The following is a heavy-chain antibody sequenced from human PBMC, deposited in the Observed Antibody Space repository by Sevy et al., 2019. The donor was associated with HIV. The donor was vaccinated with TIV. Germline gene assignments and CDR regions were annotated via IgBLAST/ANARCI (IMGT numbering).Heavy chain of an antibody. Sequence: GGSLRLSCAASGFSFSSYGMHWVRQAPGKGLEWVAVIWYDGSGKYYSDSVKGRFTISRDNSKNTLLLQMNSLRVEDTAIYYCAKGAGQYFFDYWGQGTLVTVSS. V-gene: IGHV3-33*06. CDR3: AKGAGQYFFDY. CDR1: GFSFSSYG. CDR2: IWYDGSGK. D-gene: IGHD1-26*01. J-gene: IGHJ4*02.